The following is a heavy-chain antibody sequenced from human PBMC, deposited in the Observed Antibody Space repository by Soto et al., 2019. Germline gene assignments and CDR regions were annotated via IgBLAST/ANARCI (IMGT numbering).Heavy chain of an antibody. J-gene: IGHJ5*02. V-gene: IGHV3-21*01. CDR3: ARGGEYSGYDFLTA. D-gene: IGHD5-12*01. CDR1: GFTFSSYS. CDR2: ISSSSSYI. Sequence: GGSLRLSCAASGFTFSSYSMNWVRQAPGKGLEWVSSISSSSSYIYYADSVKGRFTISRDNAKNSLYLQMNSLRAEDTAVYYCARGGEYSGYDFLTAWGQGTLVTVSS.